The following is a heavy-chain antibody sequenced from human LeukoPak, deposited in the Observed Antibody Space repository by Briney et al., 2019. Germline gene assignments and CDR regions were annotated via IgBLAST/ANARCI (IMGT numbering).Heavy chain of an antibody. Sequence: APVKVSCKASGGTFSSYAISWVRQAPGQGLEWMGRIIPILGIANYAQKFQGRVTMTRDTSTSTVYMELSSLKSEDTAVYYCARDRDSSGYFDYWGQGTLVTVSS. CDR1: GGTFSSYA. V-gene: IGHV1-69*04. D-gene: IGHD3-22*01. CDR2: IIPILGIA. J-gene: IGHJ4*02. CDR3: ARDRDSSGYFDY.